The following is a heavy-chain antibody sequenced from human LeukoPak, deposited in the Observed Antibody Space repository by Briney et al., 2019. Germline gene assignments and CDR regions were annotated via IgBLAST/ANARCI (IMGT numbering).Heavy chain of an antibody. CDR2: ISTNSKAI. J-gene: IGHJ4*02. D-gene: IGHD3/OR15-3a*01. V-gene: IGHV3-48*02. Sequence: GRSLRLSCAASGFTFSSYAMHWVRQAPGKGLEWVSYISTNSKAIYYADSVKGRFTISRDNAKNSLYLQMNSLRDEDTAVYYCARGKTNPPWTGYHLLFDHWGQGTLVTVSS. CDR3: ARGKTNPPWTGYHLLFDH. CDR1: GFTFSSYA.